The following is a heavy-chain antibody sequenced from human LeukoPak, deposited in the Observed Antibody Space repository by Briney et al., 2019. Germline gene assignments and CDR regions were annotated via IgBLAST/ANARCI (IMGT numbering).Heavy chain of an antibody. CDR3: ARGTVAYDYVWGSYKLFDY. D-gene: IGHD3-16*01. CDR2: MNPNSGNT. V-gene: IGHV1-8*01. CDR1: GYTFTSYD. J-gene: IGHJ4*02. Sequence: ASVKVSCKASGYTFTSYDINWVRQATGQGLEWMGWMNPNSGNTGDAQKFQGRVTMTRNTSISTAYMELSSLRSEDTAVYYCARGTVAYDYVWGSYKLFDYWGQGTLVTVSS.